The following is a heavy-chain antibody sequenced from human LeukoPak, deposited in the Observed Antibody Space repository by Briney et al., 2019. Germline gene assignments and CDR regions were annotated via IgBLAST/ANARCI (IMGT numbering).Heavy chain of an antibody. J-gene: IGHJ4*02. CDR2: IYNRGST. D-gene: IGHD3-22*01. CDR3: ARGRRWYYDSSGYYSIYYFDY. Sequence: SETLSLTCTVSGGSISSGGYYWSWIRQRPGKGLEWIGYIYNRGSTYYNPSLKSRVTISVDTSKNQFSLKLSSVTAADTAVYYCARGRRWYYDSSGYYSIYYFDYWGQGTLVTVSS. CDR1: GGSISSGGYY. V-gene: IGHV4-31*03.